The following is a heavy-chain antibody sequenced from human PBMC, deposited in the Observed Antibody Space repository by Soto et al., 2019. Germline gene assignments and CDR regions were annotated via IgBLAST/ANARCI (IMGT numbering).Heavy chain of an antibody. D-gene: IGHD2-2*01. CDR2: IKRKMDGETT. J-gene: IGHJ3*02. V-gene: IGHV3-15*01. CDR1: GFSFTDVW. CDR3: AVEARGSRVDCPGAFDI. Sequence: EVQLVESGGGVAKPGGSLRLSCEASGFSFTDVWMTWVRQAPGKGLEWVGRIKRKMDGETTEYAAPVKGRYSISRDDLKNPLFLQMNSLKSEDTAVYYCAVEARGSRVDCPGAFDIWGQGTMVTVSS.